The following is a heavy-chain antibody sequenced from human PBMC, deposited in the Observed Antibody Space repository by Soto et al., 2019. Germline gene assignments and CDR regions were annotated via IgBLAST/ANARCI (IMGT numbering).Heavy chain of an antibody. J-gene: IGHJ6*02. V-gene: IGHV1-18*01. CDR2: ISAYNGNT. CDR1: GYSFTTYG. Sequence: QVQLVQSGGEVKKPGASVKVSYKTSGYSFTTYGISWVRQAPGQGLEWMGWISAYNGNTNYAQKLQDRVTMTTDTSTSTAYMELRSLGSADTAVYYCARESPAPYYYYGMDVWGQGSTVTVSS. CDR3: ARESPAPYYYYGMDV.